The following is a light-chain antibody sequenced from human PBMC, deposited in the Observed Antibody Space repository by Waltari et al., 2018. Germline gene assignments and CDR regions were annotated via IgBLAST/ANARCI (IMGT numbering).Light chain of an antibody. CDR2: AAS. CDR1: QNIANY. J-gene: IGKJ2*01. Sequence: DIQMTQSPSSLSASVGDRVTITCRASQNIANYLNWYQQKPGTAPELLIYAASNLHGGVPSRLTGSGSWTDFTLTISSVQPEDLATYYCQQSYSTPRTFGQGTKLDI. V-gene: IGKV1-39*01. CDR3: QQSYSTPRT.